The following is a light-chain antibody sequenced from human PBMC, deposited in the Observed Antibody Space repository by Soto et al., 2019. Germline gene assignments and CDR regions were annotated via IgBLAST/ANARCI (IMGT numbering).Light chain of an antibody. Sequence: QSVLTQPPSASGTPGQRVTISCSGSNSNIGSHTVNWYQQLPGTAPKLLIYTDNQRPSGVPDRFSDSKSGTSASLAISGLQSEDEAEYYCAAWDDSLQACVFGGGTQLTVL. CDR2: TDN. J-gene: IGLJ3*02. V-gene: IGLV1-44*01. CDR1: NSNIGSHT. CDR3: AAWDDSLQACV.